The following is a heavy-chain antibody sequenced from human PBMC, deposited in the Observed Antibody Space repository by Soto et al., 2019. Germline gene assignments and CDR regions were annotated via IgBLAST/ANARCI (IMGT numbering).Heavy chain of an antibody. V-gene: IGHV4-31*03. CDR2: IYYSGST. CDR1: GGSISRGGYY. J-gene: IGHJ5*02. CDR3: ARSYCSGGSCPFDP. Sequence: SETLSLTCTVSGGSISRGGYYWSWIRQHPGKGLEWIGYIYYSGSTYYNPSLKSRVTISVDTSKNQFSLKLSSVTAADTAVYYCARSYCSGGSCPFDPWGQGTLVTVSS. D-gene: IGHD2-15*01.